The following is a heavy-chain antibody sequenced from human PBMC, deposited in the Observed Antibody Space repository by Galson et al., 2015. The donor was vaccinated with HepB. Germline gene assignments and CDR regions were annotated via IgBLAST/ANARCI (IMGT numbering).Heavy chain of an antibody. CDR3: ARKRGYSYGLLGFDY. D-gene: IGHD5-18*01. J-gene: IGHJ4*02. CDR2: INHSGST. V-gene: IGHV4-34*01. CDR1: GGSFSGYY. Sequence: SETLSLTCAVYGGSFSGYYWSWIRQPPGKGLEWIGEINHSGSTNYNPSLKSRVTISVDTSKNQFSLKLSSVTAADTAAYYCARKRGYSYGLLGFDYWGQGTLVTVSS.